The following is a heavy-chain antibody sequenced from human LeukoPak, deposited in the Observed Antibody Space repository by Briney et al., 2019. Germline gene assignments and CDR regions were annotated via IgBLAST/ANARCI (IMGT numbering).Heavy chain of an antibody. CDR3: ARGKVVVVPAAIGPVDTAMVYPFDY. D-gene: IGHD2-2*02. J-gene: IGHJ4*02. Sequence: GRSLSPSFAASGFTFSIYGMHCVRQAPGKGLEWVAVIWYDGSNKYYADSVKGRFTIYRDNSKNTLYLQMNSLRAEDTAVYYCARGKVVVVPAAIGPVDTAMVYPFDYWGQGTLVTVSS. V-gene: IGHV3-33*01. CDR1: GFTFSIYG. CDR2: IWYDGSNK.